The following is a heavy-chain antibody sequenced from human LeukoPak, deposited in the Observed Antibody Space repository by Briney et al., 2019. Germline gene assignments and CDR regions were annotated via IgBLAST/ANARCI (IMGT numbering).Heavy chain of an antibody. CDR3: ASGGIYYGAAFDF. V-gene: IGHV3-48*03. J-gene: IGHJ4*02. CDR1: GFTFSTYE. CDR2: ISSSGSTI. D-gene: IGHD1-26*01. Sequence: GGSLRLSCAASGFTFSTYEMNWVRQAPGKGLEWISYISSSGSTIFYADSVKGRFTISRDNAKNTVYLQMNSLRAEDTALYYCASGGIYYGAAFDFWGQGTLVTVSS.